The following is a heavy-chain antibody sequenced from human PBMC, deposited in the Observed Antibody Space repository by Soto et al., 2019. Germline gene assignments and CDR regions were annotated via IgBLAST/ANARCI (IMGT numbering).Heavy chain of an antibody. CDR2: IAHTGTT. V-gene: IGHV4-4*02. CDR1: GGSISGSYW. J-gene: IGHJ4*02. D-gene: IGHD3-16*01. CDR3: GSLGGGGTY. Sequence: QVQLQESGPGLVKPSGALSLTCTVSGGSISGSYWWSWVRQPPGKGLEWIGEIAHTGTTNDHPSLKGRLTRSEDKSATHFSLNLPTVTAENMAGNYCGSLGGGGTYWGQGSLATVSS.